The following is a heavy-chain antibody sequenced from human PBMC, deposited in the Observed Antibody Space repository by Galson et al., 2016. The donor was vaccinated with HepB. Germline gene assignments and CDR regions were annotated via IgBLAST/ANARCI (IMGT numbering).Heavy chain of an antibody. V-gene: IGHV1-8*01. CDR2: MNPNSGNT. J-gene: IGHJ6*02. D-gene: IGHD1-7*01. CDR3: ARDGITGTIYYYYGMDV. CDR1: GYTFTSYD. Sequence: SVKVSCKASGYTFTSYDINWVRQATGQGLEWMGWMNPNSGNTGYAQKFQGRVTMTRNTSISTAYMGLSNLRSEDTAVYYSARDGITGTIYYYYGMDVWGQGTTVTV.